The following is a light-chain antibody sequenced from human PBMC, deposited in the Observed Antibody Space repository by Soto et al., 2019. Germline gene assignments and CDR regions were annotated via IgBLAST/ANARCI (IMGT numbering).Light chain of an antibody. CDR2: VAS. CDR1: QSVSRSN. V-gene: IGKV3-20*01. J-gene: IGKJ4*01. CDR3: QHYDTSLT. Sequence: EIVLTQSPGTLSLSPGERATLSCRASQSVSRSNFAWYQQKPGQAPRLLIYVASSRATGIPDRFSGAGSGTDFTLSINRLEPEDFAVYYCQHYDTSLTFGGGTKVEL.